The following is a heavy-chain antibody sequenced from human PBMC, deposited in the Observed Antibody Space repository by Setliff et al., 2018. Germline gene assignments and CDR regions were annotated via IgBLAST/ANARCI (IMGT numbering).Heavy chain of an antibody. V-gene: IGHV1-18*01. J-gene: IGHJ4*02. Sequence: GASVKVSCKASGYTFTDYGVTRVRQAPGQGLEWVGWISPYTGNAYYAPKFQGRVSLTTDTSTTTAYMDLRSLRPDDTAIYFCSRLVRFCTRTSCQRLSGDDYWGQGTLVTVS. CDR3: SRLVRFCTRTSCQRLSGDDY. CDR1: GYTFTDYG. D-gene: IGHD2-2*01. CDR2: ISPYTGNA.